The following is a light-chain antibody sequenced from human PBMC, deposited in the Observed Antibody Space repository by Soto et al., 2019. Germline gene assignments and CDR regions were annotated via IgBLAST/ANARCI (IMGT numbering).Light chain of an antibody. V-gene: IGKV3-15*01. J-gene: IGKJ1*01. CDR3: QQFHYWWT. CDR2: DAS. CDR1: QNIDNK. Sequence: EIVMTQSASTLSGSPGERATLSCRASQNIDNKLVWYQQKPGQVPRLLIYDASTRATGIPARFSGSGSGTEFTLTISSLKSEDFAFYYCQQFHYWWTFGQGTKVDIK.